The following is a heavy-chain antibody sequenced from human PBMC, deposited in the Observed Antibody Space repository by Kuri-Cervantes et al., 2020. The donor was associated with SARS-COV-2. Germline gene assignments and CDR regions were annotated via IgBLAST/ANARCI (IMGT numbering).Heavy chain of an antibody. J-gene: IGHJ4*02. CDR2: IRYDGGNK. Sequence: GGSLRLSCAASGFTFSSYGMHWVRQAPGKGLEWVAFIRYDGGNKYYADSVKGRFTISRDNSKNTLYLQMNSLRAEDTAVYYCARNGHERYYDFWSGYTPFVYWGQGTLVTVSS. CDR1: GFTFSSYG. D-gene: IGHD3-3*01. V-gene: IGHV3-30*02. CDR3: ARNGHERYYDFWSGYTPFVY.